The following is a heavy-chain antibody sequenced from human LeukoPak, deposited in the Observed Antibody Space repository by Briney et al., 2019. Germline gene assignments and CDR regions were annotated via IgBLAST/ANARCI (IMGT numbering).Heavy chain of an antibody. J-gene: IGHJ4*02. CDR1: GYSISSGYY. V-gene: IGHV4-38-2*02. Sequence: NTSETLSLTCTVSGYSISSGYYWGWIRQPPGKGLEWIGSIYHSGSTYYNPSLKSRVTISVDTSKNQFSLKLSSVTAADTAVYYCARVARGSLRGGYSYGYDYWGQGTLVTVSS. D-gene: IGHD5-18*01. CDR2: IYHSGST. CDR3: ARVARGSLRGGYSYGYDY.